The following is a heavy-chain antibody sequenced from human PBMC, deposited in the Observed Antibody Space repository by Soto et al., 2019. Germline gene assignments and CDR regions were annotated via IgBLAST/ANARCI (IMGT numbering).Heavy chain of an antibody. D-gene: IGHD2-2*02. Sequence: EVQLVESGGGLVQPGGSLRLSCAASGFTFSSYSMNWVCQAPGKWLNWVSYISSSSSTIYYADSVKGRFTISRDNAKNSLYLQMNSLRAEDTAVYYCARGLYCSSTSCYTANWFDPWGQGTLVTVSS. CDR2: ISSSSSTI. V-gene: IGHV3-48*01. CDR3: ARGLYCSSTSCYTANWFDP. CDR1: GFTFSSYS. J-gene: IGHJ5*02.